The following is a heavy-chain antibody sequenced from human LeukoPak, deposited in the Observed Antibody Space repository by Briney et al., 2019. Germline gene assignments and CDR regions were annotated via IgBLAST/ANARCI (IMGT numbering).Heavy chain of an antibody. Sequence: VRVSCKASGGTFSSYAIRWVRQAPGEGGEWRGGIIPMVGTANYAQTFQGRVTITTEKSTRTAYMERSSLRSEDTAVYYCARAELRTGFYYSYYMDVWGKGTTVTVSS. D-gene: IGHD1-26*01. CDR1: GGTFSSYA. V-gene: IGHV1-69*05. CDR2: IIPMVGTA. CDR3: ARAELRTGFYYSYYMDV. J-gene: IGHJ6*03.